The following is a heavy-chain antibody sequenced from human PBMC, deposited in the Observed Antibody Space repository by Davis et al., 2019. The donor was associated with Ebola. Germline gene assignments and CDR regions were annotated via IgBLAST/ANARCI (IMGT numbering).Heavy chain of an antibody. CDR3: ARFSRGTTESY. J-gene: IGHJ4*02. D-gene: IGHD4-11*01. CDR2: INQDGSQI. V-gene: IGHV3-7*01. Sequence: GGSLRLSCAASGFTFSNYAMTWVRQAPGKGLEWVANINQDGSQINYVDSMRGRFTISRDNAKNSLYLQMNSLRVEDTAVYYCARFSRGTTESYWGQGTLVTVSS. CDR1: GFTFSNYA.